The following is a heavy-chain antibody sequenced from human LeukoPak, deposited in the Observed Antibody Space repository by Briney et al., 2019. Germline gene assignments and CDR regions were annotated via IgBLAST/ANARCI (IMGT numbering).Heavy chain of an antibody. CDR2: ISSSSSYI. V-gene: IGHV3-21*01. D-gene: IGHD6-19*01. J-gene: IGHJ1*01. CDR1: GFTFSSYA. Sequence: GGSLRLSCAASGFTFSSYAMSWVRQAPGKGLEWVSSISSSSSYIYYADSVKGRFTISRDNAKNSLYLQMNSLRAEDTAVYYCARDHSSGSAEYFQHWGQGTLATVSS. CDR3: ARDHSSGSAEYFQH.